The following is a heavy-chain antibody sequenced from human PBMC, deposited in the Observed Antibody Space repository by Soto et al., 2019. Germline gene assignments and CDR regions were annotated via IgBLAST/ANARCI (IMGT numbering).Heavy chain of an antibody. J-gene: IGHJ6*02. CDR3: ARGGYGMDV. CDR1: GGSIRSSYY. Sequence: PSETLSLTFTVSGGSIRSSYYCSWIRQPPVKGLDLIGYIEYGGGXXXXXXVXXXXXGXIDXXESXXXLXVXXXXXXXTAVYYCARGGYGMDVWGQGTTVTVSS. V-gene: IGHV4-59*01. CDR2: IEYGGGX.